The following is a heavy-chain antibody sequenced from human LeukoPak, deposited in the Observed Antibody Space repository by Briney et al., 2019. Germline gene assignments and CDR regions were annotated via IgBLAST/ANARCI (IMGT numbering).Heavy chain of an antibody. CDR1: GFTFSSYS. J-gene: IGHJ3*02. CDR3: ARDGAYYDSSGYGAFDI. Sequence: GGSLRLSCAASGFTFSSYSMNWVRQAPGKGLEWVSYISSSSTIYYADSVKGRFTISRDNAKNSLYLQMNSLRDEDTAVYYCARDGAYYDSSGYGAFDIWGQGTMVTVSS. CDR2: ISSSSTI. D-gene: IGHD3-22*01. V-gene: IGHV3-48*02.